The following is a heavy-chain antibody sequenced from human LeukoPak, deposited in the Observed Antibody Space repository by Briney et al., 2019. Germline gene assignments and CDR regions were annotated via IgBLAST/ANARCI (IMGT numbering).Heavy chain of an antibody. CDR1: GFTFSSYA. Sequence: GRSLRLSCAASGFTFSSYAMHWVRQAPGKGLEWVAVISYDGSNKYYADSVKGRFTISRDNSKNTLYLQMNSLRAEDTAVYYCARGQQLVILGLFDYWGQGTLVTVSS. D-gene: IGHD6-13*01. CDR2: ISYDGSNK. J-gene: IGHJ4*02. CDR3: ARGQQLVILGLFDY. V-gene: IGHV3-30-3*01.